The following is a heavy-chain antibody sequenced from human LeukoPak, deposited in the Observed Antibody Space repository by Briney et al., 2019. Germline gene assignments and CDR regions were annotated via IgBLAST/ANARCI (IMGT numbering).Heavy chain of an antibody. CDR2: INPNSGGT. D-gene: IGHD2-2*01. CDR1: GYTFIGYY. CDR3: ARAHCSSTSCYVGIFDY. Sequence: GASVKVSCKASGYTFIGYYMHWVRQAPGQGLEWMGWINPNSGGTNYAQKFQGRVTMTRDTSISTAYMELSRLRSDDTAVYYCARAHCSSTSCYVGIFDYWGQGTLVTVSS. V-gene: IGHV1-2*02. J-gene: IGHJ4*02.